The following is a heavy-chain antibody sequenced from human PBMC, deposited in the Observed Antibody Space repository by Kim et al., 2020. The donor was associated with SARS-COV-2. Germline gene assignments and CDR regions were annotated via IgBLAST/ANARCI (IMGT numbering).Heavy chain of an antibody. CDR1: GFTFSSYA. Sequence: GSLRLSCAASGFTFSSYAMHWVRQAPGKGLEWVAVISYDGSNKYYADSVKGRFTISRDNSKNTLYLQMNSLRAEDTAVYYCARDWGLRPAPYYGMDVWGQGTTVTVSS. V-gene: IGHV3-30-3*01. D-gene: IGHD4-17*01. CDR3: ARDWGLRPAPYYGMDV. J-gene: IGHJ6*02. CDR2: ISYDGSNK.